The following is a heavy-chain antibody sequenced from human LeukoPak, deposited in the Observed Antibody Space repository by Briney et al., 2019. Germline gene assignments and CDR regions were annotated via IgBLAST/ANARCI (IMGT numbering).Heavy chain of an antibody. CDR3: AKDWSARPYYFDY. D-gene: IGHD6-6*01. CDR1: GFTFSSYS. Sequence: GGSLRLSCAASGFTFSSYSMNWARQAPGKGLEWVSSISSSSSYIHYADSVKGRFTISRDNSKNTLYLQMNSLRAEDTAVYYCAKDWSARPYYFDYWGQGALVTVSS. CDR2: ISSSSSYI. V-gene: IGHV3-21*04. J-gene: IGHJ4*02.